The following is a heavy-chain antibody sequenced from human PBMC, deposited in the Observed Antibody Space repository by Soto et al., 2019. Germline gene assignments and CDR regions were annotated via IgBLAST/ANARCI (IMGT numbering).Heavy chain of an antibody. CDR1: GYTFSHHG. V-gene: IGHV1-18*01. Sequence: QIQLVQSGAEVKSPGASVKVSCKASGYTFSHHGFSWVRQAPGQGLEWMGWISAFTGATDYAQNFQGRLTMTTDTSTSTAYMELRSLRSDDTAVYYCAKDRPRLTQQFQDVSWSQGTLVTVSS. J-gene: IGHJ5*02. CDR2: ISAFTGAT. D-gene: IGHD6-13*01. CDR3: AKDRPRLTQQFQDVS.